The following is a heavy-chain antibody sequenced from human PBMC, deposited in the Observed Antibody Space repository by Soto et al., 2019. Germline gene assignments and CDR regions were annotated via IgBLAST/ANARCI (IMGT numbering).Heavy chain of an antibody. V-gene: IGHV1-18*04. D-gene: IGHD2-15*01. CDR3: ARVSSSIVVVPDYGMDV. CDR2: ISGKNGNT. Sequence: QVQLVQSGVEVKKPGASVKVSCKASGYTFISHGISWVRQAPGQGLEWMGWISGKNGNTNYAQKLQGRVTLTTDTSTSTADMELRILRSDDTAVYYCARVSSSIVVVPDYGMDVWGQGTTVTVSS. CDR1: GYTFISHG. J-gene: IGHJ6*02.